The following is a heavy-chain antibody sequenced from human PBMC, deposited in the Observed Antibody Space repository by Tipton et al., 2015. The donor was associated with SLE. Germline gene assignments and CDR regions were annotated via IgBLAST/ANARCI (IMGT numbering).Heavy chain of an antibody. Sequence: TLSLTCTVSGGSISSSSYYWGWIRQPPGKGLEWIGSIYYSGSTYYKPSLKSRVTISVDTSRNQFSLKMTSVTAADTAVYYCARGIMGDHDYWGQGTLVTVSS. CDR1: GGSISSSSYY. CDR2: IYYSGST. J-gene: IGHJ4*02. CDR3: ARGIMGDHDY. V-gene: IGHV4-39*07. D-gene: IGHD3-16*01.